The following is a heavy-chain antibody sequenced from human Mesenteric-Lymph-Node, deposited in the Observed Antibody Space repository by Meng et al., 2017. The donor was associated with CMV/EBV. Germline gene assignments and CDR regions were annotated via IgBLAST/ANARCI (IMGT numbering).Heavy chain of an antibody. D-gene: IGHD2-21*01. CDR2: IRSKAYGGTT. Sequence: GGSLRLSCTASGFTFGDYAMSWVRQAPGKGLEWVGFIRSKAYGGTTEYAASVKGRFTISRDNSKNTMFLQMNSLRVEDTAVYYCAKDGGGDWWNAFHIRGQGTMVTVSS. CDR1: GFTFGDYA. J-gene: IGHJ3*02. V-gene: IGHV3-49*04. CDR3: AKDGGGDWWNAFHI.